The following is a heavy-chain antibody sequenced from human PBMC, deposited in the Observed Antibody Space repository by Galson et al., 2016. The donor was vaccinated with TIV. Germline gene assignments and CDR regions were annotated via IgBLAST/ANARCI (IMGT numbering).Heavy chain of an antibody. CDR3: AKCRNTAMDTYYYYYGLDV. J-gene: IGHJ6*02. CDR1: GYTFTNYI. CDR2: INAGNGNT. Sequence: SVKVSCKASGYTFTNYIMHWVRQAPGQRLEWMGWINAGNGNTKYSQKFQGRVTITRDTSASTAYMELSGLRSGDTAMYYCAKCRNTAMDTYYYYYGLDVWGQGTTVTVSS. V-gene: IGHV1-3*01. D-gene: IGHD5-18*01.